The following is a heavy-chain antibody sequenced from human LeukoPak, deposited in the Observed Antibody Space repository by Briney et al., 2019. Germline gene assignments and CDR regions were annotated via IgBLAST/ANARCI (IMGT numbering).Heavy chain of an antibody. V-gene: IGHV3-74*01. J-gene: IGHJ4*02. D-gene: IGHD4-17*01. Sequence: GGSLRLSCVASGFSFSNYWMHWVRQDPGKGLVWVSRIKSDGSTTTYADSVKGRFTISRDNAKNTLYLELNSLRAEDTAVYYCARASTAVTTRDYFDYWGQGTLVTVSS. CDR2: IKSDGSTT. CDR3: ARASTAVTTRDYFDY. CDR1: GFSFSNYW.